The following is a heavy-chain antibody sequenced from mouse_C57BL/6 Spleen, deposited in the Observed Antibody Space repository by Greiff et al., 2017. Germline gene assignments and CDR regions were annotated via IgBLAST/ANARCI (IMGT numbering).Heavy chain of an antibody. CDR3: AREGIYYDYGTDY. V-gene: IGHV1-82*01. D-gene: IGHD2-4*01. Sequence: VKLVESGPELVKPGASVKISCKASGYAFSSSWMNWVKQRPGTGLEWIGRIYPGDGDTNYNGKFKGKATLTADKSSSTAYMQLSSLTSEDSAVYFCAREGIYYDYGTDYWGQGTSVTVSS. CDR2: IYPGDGDT. CDR1: GYAFSSSW. J-gene: IGHJ4*01.